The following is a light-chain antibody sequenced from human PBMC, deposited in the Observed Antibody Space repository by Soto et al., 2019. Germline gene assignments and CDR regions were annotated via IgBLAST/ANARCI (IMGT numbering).Light chain of an antibody. V-gene: IGLV2-14*01. J-gene: IGLJ1*01. Sequence: QSALTQPASVSGSPGQSITISCTGTSSDVGGYNYVSWYQQHPGKVPKLMIYDVSNRPSGVSNRFSGSKSGNTASLTISGLQAEDEADYYCSSYTSSITLYVFGTGTKVTVL. CDR1: SSDVGGYNY. CDR2: DVS. CDR3: SSYTSSITLYV.